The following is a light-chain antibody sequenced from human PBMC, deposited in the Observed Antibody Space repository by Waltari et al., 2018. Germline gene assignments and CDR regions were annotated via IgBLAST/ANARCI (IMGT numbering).Light chain of an antibody. J-gene: IGLJ3*02. V-gene: IGLV2-11*01. CDR1: SSDVGDYNF. CDR3: CSYVGSHTNWV. CDR2: DIT. Sequence: QSALTQPRSVSGSPGQSVTISCTGISSDVGDYNFVSWYQHHPGKAPKLIIHDITQRPVGVPARFSGSKSGNTASLTISGLQAEDEADYYCCSYVGSHTNWVFGGGTKLTVL.